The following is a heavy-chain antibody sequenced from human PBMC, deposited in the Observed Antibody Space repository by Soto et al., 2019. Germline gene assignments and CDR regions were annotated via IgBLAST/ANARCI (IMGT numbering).Heavy chain of an antibody. D-gene: IGHD6-19*01. J-gene: IGHJ4*02. V-gene: IGHV3-23*01. Sequence: EVQLLESGGGLVQPGGSPRLSCAASGFTFSSYAMNWVRQAPGKGLEWVSVISGSGDSTYYADSVKGRFTISRDNSKNTLYLQMNSLRAEDTAVYYCASRSSGWYFDYWGQGTLITVSS. CDR3: ASRSSGWYFDY. CDR2: ISGSGDST. CDR1: GFTFSSYA.